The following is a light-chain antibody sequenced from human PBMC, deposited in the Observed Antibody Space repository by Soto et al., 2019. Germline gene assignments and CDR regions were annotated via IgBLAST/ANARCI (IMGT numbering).Light chain of an antibody. J-gene: IGKJ1*01. CDR3: QQYDSSPPT. CDR1: QSVSSYS. Sequence: ENVLTQSPGTLSLSPGERATLSCRASQSVSSYSLAWYQQKPGQAPRLVMYGTSNRATGTPDRFSGSGSGTDFTLTISRLEPEDFAVYYCQQYDSSPPTFGQGTKV. CDR2: GTS. V-gene: IGKV3-20*01.